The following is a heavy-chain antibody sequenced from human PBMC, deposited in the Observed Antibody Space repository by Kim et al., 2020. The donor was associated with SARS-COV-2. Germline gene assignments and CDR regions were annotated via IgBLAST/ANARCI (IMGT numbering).Heavy chain of an antibody. CDR3: AKINYYDSSGYPN. J-gene: IGHJ4*02. D-gene: IGHD3-22*01. Sequence: YAYSVKGRFTISRDNSQNTLDLQMNSLRAEGTAVYYCAKINYYDSSGYPNWGQGTLVTVSS. V-gene: IGHV3-23*01.